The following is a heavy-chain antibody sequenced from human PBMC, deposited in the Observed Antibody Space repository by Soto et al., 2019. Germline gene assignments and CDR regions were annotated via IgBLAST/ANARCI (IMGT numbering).Heavy chain of an antibody. D-gene: IGHD1-26*01. CDR1: GGTFSSYT. V-gene: IGHV1-69*02. J-gene: IGHJ3*02. CDR3: ARGASIVGASFAFDI. Sequence: QVQLVQSGAEVKKPGSSVKVSCKASGGTFSSYTISWVRQAPGQGLEWMGRIIPILGIANYAQKFQGRVTITADKSTSTAYMELSSLRSEDTAVYYCARGASIVGASFAFDIWGQGTMVTVSS. CDR2: IIPILGIA.